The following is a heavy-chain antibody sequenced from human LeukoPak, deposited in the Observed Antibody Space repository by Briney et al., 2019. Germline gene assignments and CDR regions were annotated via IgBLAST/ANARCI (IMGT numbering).Heavy chain of an antibody. J-gene: IGHJ4*02. V-gene: IGHV3-23*01. CDR2: ITTSDGNT. Sequence: TGGSLRLSCAASGFTVSSNYMSWVRQAPGKGLEWVSTITTSDGNTYCADSVKGRFTVSRDNSKNTLFLQMNSLRAEDTAVYYCAKDGGLWVSAHWGDSWGRGTLVTVSS. CDR3: AKDGGLWVSAHWGDS. D-gene: IGHD7-27*01. CDR1: GFTVSSNY.